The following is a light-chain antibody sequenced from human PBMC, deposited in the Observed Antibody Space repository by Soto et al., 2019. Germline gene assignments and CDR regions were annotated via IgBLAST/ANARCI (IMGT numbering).Light chain of an antibody. Sequence: AIQMTQSPSSLSASVGDRVTITCRASQGIKNDVAWYQQKSGKAPKLLIYAASSLQSGVPPRFSGSGSGTDFTLTISSLQPEDFATYYSLQDYNYPYTFGQGTKVEIK. CDR3: LQDYNYPYT. CDR1: QGIKND. J-gene: IGKJ2*01. CDR2: AAS. V-gene: IGKV1-6*01.